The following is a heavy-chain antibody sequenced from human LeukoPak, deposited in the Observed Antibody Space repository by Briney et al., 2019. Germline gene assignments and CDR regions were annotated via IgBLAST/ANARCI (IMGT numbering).Heavy chain of an antibody. CDR3: TRMLVGCSRAFLI. V-gene: IGHV3-74*01. Sequence: GGSLRLSCAASGFTFSNYCMNWVRQAPGKGLEWVSRINSNGTTTNYADSVKGRLTSSRDNAKNSLYLQMNSLRADDTAMYYWTRMLVGCSRAFLIWRGGTMASVSS. J-gene: IGHJ3*02. CDR2: INSNGTTT. D-gene: IGHD1-26*01. CDR1: GFTFSNYC.